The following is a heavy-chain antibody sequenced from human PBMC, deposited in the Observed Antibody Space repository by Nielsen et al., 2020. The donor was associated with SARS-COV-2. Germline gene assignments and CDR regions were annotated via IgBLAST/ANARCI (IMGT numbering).Heavy chain of an antibody. V-gene: IGHV3-48*01. D-gene: IGHD6-6*01. Sequence: GGSLRLSCAASGFTFSTYGMNWVRQAPGRALEWVSYISTRSSIVYYTDSLKGRFTISRDNAKNSLYLQMNSLRVDDTAVYFCARVFGGSIAGPLDCWGQGTLVTVSS. CDR3: ARVFGGSIAGPLDC. CDR2: ISTRSSIV. CDR1: GFTFSTYG. J-gene: IGHJ4*02.